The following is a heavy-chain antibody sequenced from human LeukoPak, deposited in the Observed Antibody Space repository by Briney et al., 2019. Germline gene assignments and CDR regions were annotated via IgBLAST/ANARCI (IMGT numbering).Heavy chain of an antibody. Sequence: SETLSLTCTVSGGSLSSYYWNWIRQPAGKGLEWIGRIYTSGSTNYNPSLKSRVTMSVDTSKNQFSLKLSSVTAADTAVYSCVRHVARAFDIWGQGTKVTVSS. CDR3: VRHVARAFDI. J-gene: IGHJ3*02. CDR2: IYTSGST. CDR1: GGSLSSYY. V-gene: IGHV4-4*07.